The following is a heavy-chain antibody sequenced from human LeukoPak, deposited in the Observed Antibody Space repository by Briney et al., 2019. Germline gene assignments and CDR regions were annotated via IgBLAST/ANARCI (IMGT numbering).Heavy chain of an antibody. V-gene: IGHV3-21*01. D-gene: IGHD6-19*01. CDR3: ARVGGSLAVAGFYYYYYMDV. Sequence: GGSLRLSCAASGFTFSSYSMNWVRQAPGKGLEWVSSISSSSSYIYYADSVKGRFTISRDNAKNSLYLQMNSLRAEDTAVYYCARVGGSLAVAGFYYYYYMDVWGKGTTVTVSS. CDR1: GFTFSSYS. CDR2: ISSSSSYI. J-gene: IGHJ6*03.